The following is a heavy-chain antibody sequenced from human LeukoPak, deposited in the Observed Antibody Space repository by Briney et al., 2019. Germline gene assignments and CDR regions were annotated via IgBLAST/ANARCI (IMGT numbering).Heavy chain of an antibody. CDR1: GGSFSGYY. Sequence: PSETLSLTCAVYGGSFSGYYWSWMREPPGKGLEWFGEINHSGSTHYNPPLKIRVTISVDTSNIQCCLKLSSVTAADTAVYYCARDVGGYDFWSCYYNDAFDIWGQGTMVTVSS. D-gene: IGHD3-3*01. J-gene: IGHJ3*02. CDR3: ARDVGGYDFWSCYYNDAFDI. CDR2: INHSGST. V-gene: IGHV4-34*01.